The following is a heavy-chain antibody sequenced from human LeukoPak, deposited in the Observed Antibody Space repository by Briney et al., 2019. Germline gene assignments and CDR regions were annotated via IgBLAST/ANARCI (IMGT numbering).Heavy chain of an antibody. D-gene: IGHD4-17*01. Sequence: GGSLRLSCAASGFTFSSYWMSWVRQAPGKGLEWVANIKEDGSGKYYVDSVKGRFTISRDNAKNSLFLQMNSLRAEDTAVYYCARVMNDYGDYVFDYWGQGTLVTVSS. J-gene: IGHJ4*02. CDR3: ARVMNDYGDYVFDY. V-gene: IGHV3-7*01. CDR1: GFTFSSYW. CDR2: IKEDGSGK.